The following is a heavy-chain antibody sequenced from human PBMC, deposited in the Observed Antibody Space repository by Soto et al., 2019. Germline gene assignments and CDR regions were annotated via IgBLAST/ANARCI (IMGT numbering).Heavy chain of an antibody. CDR1: GFTFSSYS. J-gene: IGHJ6*02. Sequence: PGGSLRLSCAASGFTFSSYSMNWVRQAPGKGLEWVSSISSSSSYIYYADSVKGRFTISRDNAKNSLYLQMNSLRAEDTAVYCCARDPGVDGYNLLGINYYYYGMDVWGQGTTVTVSS. CDR2: ISSSSSYI. D-gene: IGHD1-1*01. V-gene: IGHV3-21*01. CDR3: ARDPGVDGYNLLGINYYYYGMDV.